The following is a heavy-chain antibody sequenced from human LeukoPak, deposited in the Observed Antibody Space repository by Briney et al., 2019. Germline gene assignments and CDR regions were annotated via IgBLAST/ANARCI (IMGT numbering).Heavy chain of an antibody. Sequence: ASVKVSCKASGYTFTAYYMHWVRQAPGQGLEWVGWLNPNSGDTNYAQKFQGRVAMTRDTSISTAYMELSRLRSDDTAVYYCARDVYCSSTSCYLLDSWGQGALVTVSS. CDR1: GYTFTAYY. D-gene: IGHD2-2*01. J-gene: IGHJ4*02. CDR3: ARDVYCSSTSCYLLDS. CDR2: LNPNSGDT. V-gene: IGHV1-2*02.